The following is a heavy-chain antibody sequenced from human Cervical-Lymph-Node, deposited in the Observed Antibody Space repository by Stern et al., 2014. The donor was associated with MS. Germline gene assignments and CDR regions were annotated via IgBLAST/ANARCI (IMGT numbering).Heavy chain of an antibody. CDR1: GGTFSSYA. D-gene: IGHD4-17*01. J-gene: IGHJ6*02. CDR2: IIPIFGTA. V-gene: IGHV1-69*01. CDR3: ARDPDYAEYYYYGMDV. Sequence: VQLVESGAEVKKPGSSVKVSCKASGGTFSSYAISWGRQAPGQGLEWMGGIIPIFGTANYAQKFQGRVTITADESTSTAYMELSSLRSEDTAVYYCARDPDYAEYYYYGMDVWGQGTTVTVSS.